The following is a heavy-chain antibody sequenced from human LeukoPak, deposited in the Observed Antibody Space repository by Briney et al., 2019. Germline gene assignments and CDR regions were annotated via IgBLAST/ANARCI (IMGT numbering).Heavy chain of an antibody. CDR3: ARDRYYGSGSYPSGASYYYGMDV. V-gene: IGHV1-69*13. CDR2: IIPIFGTA. Sequence: SVKVSCKASGGTFSSYAISWVRQAPGQGLEWMGGIIPIFGTANYAQKFQGRVTITADESTSTAYMELSSLRSEDTAVYHCARDRYYGSGSYPSGASYYYGMDVWGQGTTVTVSS. D-gene: IGHD3-10*01. CDR1: GGTFSSYA. J-gene: IGHJ6*02.